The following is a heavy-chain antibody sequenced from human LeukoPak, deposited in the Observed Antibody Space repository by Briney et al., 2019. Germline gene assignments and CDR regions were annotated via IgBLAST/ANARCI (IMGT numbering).Heavy chain of an antibody. D-gene: IGHD3-10*01. V-gene: IGHV4-61*02. CDR3: ASSLLWFGGPQLTYYYYMDV. CDR2: IYKSGST. Sequence: SQTLSLTCTVSGGSISSGSYYWSWIRQPAGRGLEWIGRIYKSGSTNYIPSFNSRVTISVDTSKNQFSLKLSSLTAADTAVYYCASSLLWFGGPQLTYYYYMDVWGKGTTVTVSS. J-gene: IGHJ6*03. CDR1: GGSISSGSYY.